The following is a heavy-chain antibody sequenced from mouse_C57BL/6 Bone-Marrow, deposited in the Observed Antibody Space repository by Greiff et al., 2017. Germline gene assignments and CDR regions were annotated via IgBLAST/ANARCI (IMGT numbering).Heavy chain of an antibody. V-gene: IGHV1-76*01. Sequence: VQGVESGAELVRPGASVKLSCKASGYTFTDYYINWVKQRPGQGLEWIARIYPGSGNTYYNEKFKGKATLTAEKSSSTAYMQLSSLTSEDSAVYFCAREGDAMDYWGQGTSVTVSS. J-gene: IGHJ4*01. CDR2: IYPGSGNT. CDR3: AREGDAMDY. CDR1: GYTFTDYY.